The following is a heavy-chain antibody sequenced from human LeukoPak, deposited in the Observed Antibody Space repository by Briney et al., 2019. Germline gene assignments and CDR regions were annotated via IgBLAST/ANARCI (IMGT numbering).Heavy chain of an antibody. V-gene: IGHV4-38-2*02. Sequence: SETLSLTCTASGYSISSGYYWGWIRQPPGKGLEWIGSIYHSGSTYYNPSLKSRVTISVDTSKNQFSLKLSSVTAADTAVYYCARAVGAKGHFDYWGQGTLVTVSS. J-gene: IGHJ4*02. CDR2: IYHSGST. CDR3: ARAVGAKGHFDY. CDR1: GYSISSGYY. D-gene: IGHD1-26*01.